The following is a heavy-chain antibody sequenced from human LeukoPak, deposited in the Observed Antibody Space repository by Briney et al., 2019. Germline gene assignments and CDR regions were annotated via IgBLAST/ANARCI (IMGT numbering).Heavy chain of an antibody. J-gene: IGHJ2*01. CDR2: INHSGST. CDR3: ARVARYYYDSSGYLSTYWYFDL. D-gene: IGHD3-22*01. V-gene: IGHV4-34*01. Sequence: SETLSLTCAVYGGSFSGYYWSWIRQPPGKGLEWIGEINHSGSTNYNPSLKSRVTISVDTSKNQFSLKLSSVTAADTAVYYCARVARYYYDSSGYLSTYWYFDLWGRGTLVTVSS. CDR1: GGSFSGYY.